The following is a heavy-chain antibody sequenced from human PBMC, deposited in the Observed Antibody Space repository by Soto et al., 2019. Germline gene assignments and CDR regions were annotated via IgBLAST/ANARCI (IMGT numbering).Heavy chain of an antibody. V-gene: IGHV3-23*01. CDR3: ARDRGRTYYYGSGSYYNAFDI. D-gene: IGHD3-10*01. CDR1: GFPFSSYA. Sequence: GGSLRLSCAASGFPFSSYAMNWVRQAPGKGLEWVSVISGSGGSTYYADSVKGRFTISRDNAKNSLYLQMNSLRAEDTAVYYCARDRGRTYYYGSGSYYNAFDIWGQGTMVTVSS. J-gene: IGHJ3*02. CDR2: ISGSGGST.